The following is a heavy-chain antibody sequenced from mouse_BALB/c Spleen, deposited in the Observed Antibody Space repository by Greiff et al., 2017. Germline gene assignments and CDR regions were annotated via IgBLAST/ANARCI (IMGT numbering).Heavy chain of an antibody. J-gene: IGHJ3*01. CDR1: GFTFSSFG. CDR2: ISSGSSTI. D-gene: IGHD3-3*01. V-gene: IGHV5-17*02. Sequence: EVNVVESGGGLVQPGGSLKLSCAASGFTFSSFGMHWVRQAPEKGLEWVAYISSGSSTIYYADTVKGRFTISRDNPKNTLFLQLTSLRSEDTAMYYCARARTFFSWFAYWGQGTLVTVSA. CDR3: ARARTFFSWFAY.